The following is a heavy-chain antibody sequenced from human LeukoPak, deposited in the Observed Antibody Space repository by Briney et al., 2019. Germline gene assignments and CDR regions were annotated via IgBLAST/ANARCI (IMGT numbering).Heavy chain of an antibody. CDR2: IYYSGST. CDR3: ARQYSSGWYYFDY. J-gene: IGHJ4*02. Sequence: SETLSLTCTVSGGSISSGSYYWGWIRQLPGKGLEWIGSIYYSGSTYYNPSLKSRVAISVDTSKNQFSLKLSSVTAADTAVYYCARQYSSGWYYFDYWGQGTLVTVSS. D-gene: IGHD6-19*01. V-gene: IGHV4-39*01. CDR1: GGSISSGSYY.